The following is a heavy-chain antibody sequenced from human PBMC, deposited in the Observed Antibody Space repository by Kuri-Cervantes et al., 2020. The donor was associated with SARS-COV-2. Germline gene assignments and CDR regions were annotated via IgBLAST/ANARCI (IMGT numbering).Heavy chain of an antibody. J-gene: IGHJ5*02. Sequence: SETLSLTCTVSGASLSGADFYWSWIRQPPGKGLEWIGYIYFSGTTYYNPSLQSRVTISVDTSKNQFSLKLTSVTVADTAVYYCVSTETGNTNWFDPWGQGTLVTVSS. CDR1: GASLSGADFY. V-gene: IGHV4-30-4*01. CDR2: IYFSGTT. CDR3: VSTETGNTNWFDP. D-gene: IGHD1-7*01.